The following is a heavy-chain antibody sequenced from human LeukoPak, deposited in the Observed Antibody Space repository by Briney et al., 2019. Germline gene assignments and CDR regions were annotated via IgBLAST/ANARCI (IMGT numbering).Heavy chain of an antibody. CDR1: GGTFSSYA. V-gene: IGHV1-69*13. Sequence: SVKVSCKASGGTFSSYAISWVRQAPGQGLEWMGGIIPIFGTANYAQKFQGRVTITADESTSTAYMELSSLRSEDTAVYYCVGDRNPPILTGYYSPPGGYYYYGMDVWGQGTTVTVSS. CDR2: IIPIFGTA. CDR3: VGDRNPPILTGYYSPPGGYYYYGMDV. D-gene: IGHD3-9*01. J-gene: IGHJ6*02.